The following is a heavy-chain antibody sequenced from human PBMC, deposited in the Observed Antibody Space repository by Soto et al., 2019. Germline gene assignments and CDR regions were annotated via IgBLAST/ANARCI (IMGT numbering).Heavy chain of an antibody. V-gene: IGHV5-51*01. J-gene: IGHJ3*02. CDR1: GYSFTSYW. CDR2: IYPGDSDT. Sequence: GESLKISCKGSGYSFTSYWIGWLRQMPGKGLEWMGIIYPGDSDTRYSPSFQGQVTISADKSISTAYLQWSSLKASDTAMYYCARGGMITFGQLDAFDIWGQGTMVTVS. D-gene: IGHD3-16*01. CDR3: ARGGMITFGQLDAFDI.